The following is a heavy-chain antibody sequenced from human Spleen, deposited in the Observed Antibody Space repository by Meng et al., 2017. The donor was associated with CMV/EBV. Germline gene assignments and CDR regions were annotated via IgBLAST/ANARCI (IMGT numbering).Heavy chain of an antibody. V-gene: IGHV3-72*01. CDR3: VRGYNSFDS. Sequence: SLRLSCAASRFIFSDHYLDWVRQPPGKGLEWVGRSSNKAIRYTTEYAASVKGRFTVSRDESKNSLYLQMNSLTTEDTAAYYCVRGYNSFDSWGQGTLVTVSS. CDR2: SSNKAIRYTT. CDR1: RFIFSDHY. J-gene: IGHJ4*02. D-gene: IGHD1-1*01.